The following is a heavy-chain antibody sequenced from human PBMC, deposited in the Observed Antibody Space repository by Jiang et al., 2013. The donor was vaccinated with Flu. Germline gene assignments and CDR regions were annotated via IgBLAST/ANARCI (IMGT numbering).Heavy chain of an antibody. CDR2: IYNSGST. CDR3: ASGQREENSNSWGASDS. V-gene: IGHV4-61*01. D-gene: IGHD6-6*01. Sequence: GSGLVKPSETLSLTCTVSVGSVSSGSHFWSWIRQPPGRELEWIGYIYNSGSTNYKPSLKSRVTISVDTSKNQFSLRLTSVTAADTAVYYCASGQREENSNSWGASDSWGRGILVTVSS. J-gene: IGHJ5*01. CDR1: VGSVSSGSHF.